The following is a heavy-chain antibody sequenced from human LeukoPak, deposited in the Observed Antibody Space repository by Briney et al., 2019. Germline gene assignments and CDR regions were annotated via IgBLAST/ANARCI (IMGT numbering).Heavy chain of an antibody. D-gene: IGHD3-10*01. J-gene: IGHJ6*02. CDR2: IKQDGSEK. CDR1: GFTFSSYW. CDR3: ARDTTGSYLYYYYYGMDV. V-gene: IGHV3-7*01. Sequence: GGSPRLSCAASGFTFSSYWMSWVRQAPGKGLEWVANIKQDGSEKYYVDSVKGRFTISRDNAKNSLYLQMNSLRAEDTAVYYCARDTTGSYLYYYYYGMDVWGQGTTVTVSS.